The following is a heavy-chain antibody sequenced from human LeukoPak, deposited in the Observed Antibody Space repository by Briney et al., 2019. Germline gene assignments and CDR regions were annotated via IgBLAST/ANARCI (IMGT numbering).Heavy chain of an antibody. V-gene: IGHV1-18*01. CDR3: ARDNHCSGGSCLVGFDP. Sequence: AGSVTVSCKASGYTFTSYGISWVRQAPGQGGEGMGWISAYNGNTNYAQKLQGRVTMTTDTSTSTAYMELRSLRSADTAVYYCARDNHCSGGSCLVGFDPWGQGTLVTVSS. CDR2: ISAYNGNT. J-gene: IGHJ5*02. CDR1: GYTFTSYG. D-gene: IGHD2-15*01.